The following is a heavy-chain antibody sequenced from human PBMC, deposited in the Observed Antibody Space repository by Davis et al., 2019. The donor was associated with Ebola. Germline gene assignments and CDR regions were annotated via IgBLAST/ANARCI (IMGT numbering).Heavy chain of an antibody. Sequence: GESLKISCAASGFTFSSYSMNWVRQAPGKGLEWVSSISSSSSYIYYADSVKGRFTISRDNAKNSLYLQMNSLRAEDTAVYYCARGSAFWSGYYITHYYYYGMDVWGQGTTVTVSS. CDR1: GFTFSSYS. CDR2: ISSSSSYI. CDR3: ARGSAFWSGYYITHYYYYGMDV. D-gene: IGHD3-3*01. V-gene: IGHV3-21*01. J-gene: IGHJ6*02.